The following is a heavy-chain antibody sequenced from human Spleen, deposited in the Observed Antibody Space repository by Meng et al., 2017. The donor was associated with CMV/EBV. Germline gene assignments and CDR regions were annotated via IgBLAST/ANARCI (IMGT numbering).Heavy chain of an antibody. Sequence: QIHVVQSGPELRRPGASVKVSCKASGYNFDIYGITWVRQAPGQGLEWVGWVSAENGDTDYGQKFQGRVTVTADTFTNTAYMEMRSLRSDDSAMYYCARAGAAVTTNFDFWGQGTLVTVSS. J-gene: IGHJ4*02. D-gene: IGHD4-17*01. V-gene: IGHV1-18*01. CDR3: ARAGAAVTTNFDF. CDR2: VSAENGDT. CDR1: GYNFDIYG.